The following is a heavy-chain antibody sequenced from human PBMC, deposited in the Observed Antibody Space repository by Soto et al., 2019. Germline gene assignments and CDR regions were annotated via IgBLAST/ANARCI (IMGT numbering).Heavy chain of an antibody. Sequence: SQTLSLTCAISGDIVSSNSAAWNWIRQSPSRGLEWLGRTYYRSKWYNDYAVSVKSRITINPDTSKNQFSLQLNSVTPEDTAVYYCARADIVVVVAAPGRFDPWGQGTLVTVSS. J-gene: IGHJ5*02. D-gene: IGHD2-15*01. CDR2: TYYRSKWYN. CDR1: GDIVSSNSAA. V-gene: IGHV6-1*01. CDR3: ARADIVVVVAAPGRFDP.